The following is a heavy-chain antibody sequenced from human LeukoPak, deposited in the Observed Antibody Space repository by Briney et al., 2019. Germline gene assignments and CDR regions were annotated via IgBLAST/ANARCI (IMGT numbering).Heavy chain of an antibody. V-gene: IGHV3-23*01. CDR1: GFTFDNYA. J-gene: IGHJ5*02. CDR2: ISESGGST. D-gene: IGHD2-15*01. Sequence: PGGSLRLSCAASGFTFDNYAMSWVRQAPGKGLEWVSTISESGGSTYYEDSVKGRFTITRDNPKNTLYLQMNSLRAEDTAVYYSARDVVLGYCDTWGQGTLVTVSS. CDR3: ARDVVLGYCDT.